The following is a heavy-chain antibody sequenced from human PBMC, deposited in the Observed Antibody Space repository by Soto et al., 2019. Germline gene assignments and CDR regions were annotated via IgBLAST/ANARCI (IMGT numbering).Heavy chain of an antibody. Sequence: QVQLVESGGGVVQPGRSLRLSCAASGFTFSSYGMHWVRQAPGKGLEWAAVIWYDGSNKYYADSVKGRFTISRDNSKNTLYLQMNSLRAEDTAVYYCARLKAPRYSYGYKESDGMDVWGQGTTVTVSS. CDR3: ARLKAPRYSYGYKESDGMDV. V-gene: IGHV3-33*01. CDR2: IWYDGSNK. J-gene: IGHJ6*02. CDR1: GFTFSSYG. D-gene: IGHD5-18*01.